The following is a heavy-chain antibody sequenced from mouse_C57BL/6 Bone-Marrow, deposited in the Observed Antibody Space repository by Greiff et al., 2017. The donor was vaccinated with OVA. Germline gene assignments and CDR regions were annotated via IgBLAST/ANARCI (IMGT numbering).Heavy chain of an antibody. J-gene: IGHJ4*01. Sequence: VQLQQSGAELVRPGASVTLSCKASGYTFTDYEMHWVKQTPVHGLEWIGAIDPATGGTAYNQKFKGKAILTADKSSSTAYMELRSLTSEDSAVYYCTRNYGSSYVARYWGQGTSVTVSS. CDR3: TRNYGSSYVARY. V-gene: IGHV1-15*01. D-gene: IGHD1-1*01. CDR2: IDPATGGT. CDR1: GYTFTDYE.